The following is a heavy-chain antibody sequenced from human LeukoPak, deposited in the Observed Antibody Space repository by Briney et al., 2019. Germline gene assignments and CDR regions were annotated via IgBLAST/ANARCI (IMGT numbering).Heavy chain of an antibody. Sequence: SETLSLTCTVSGGSISSSSYYWGWIRQPPGKGLEWIGSIYYSGSTYYNPSLRSRVTISVDTSKNQFSLKLSSVTAADTAVYYCARGPPQYSSSPLLPFDPWGQGTLVTVSS. V-gene: IGHV4-39*01. D-gene: IGHD6-6*01. CDR3: ARGPPQYSSSPLLPFDP. J-gene: IGHJ5*02. CDR2: IYYSGST. CDR1: GGSISSSSYY.